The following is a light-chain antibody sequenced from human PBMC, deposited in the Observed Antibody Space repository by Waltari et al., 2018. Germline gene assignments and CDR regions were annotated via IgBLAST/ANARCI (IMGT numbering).Light chain of an antibody. CDR1: VLPKQY. V-gene: IGLV3-25*03. J-gene: IGLJ2*01. Sequence: SYELTQPPSVSVSPGQTARIPCSGDVLPKQYAYWYQQKPGQAPVLIISKDTERASGIPERFSGSTSVTTVTLTISVAQADDEADYYCQSAHSGSTHLLFGGGTKLTVL. CDR3: QSAHSGSTHLL. CDR2: KDT.